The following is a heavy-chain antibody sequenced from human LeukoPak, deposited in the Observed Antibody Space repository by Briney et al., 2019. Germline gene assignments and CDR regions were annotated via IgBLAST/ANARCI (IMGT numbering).Heavy chain of an antibody. Sequence: SETLSLTCAIYGGSFSGYHWSWIRQPPGKGLEWIGEINHSGSTNYNPSLKSRVTISVDTSKDQFSLKLSSVTAADTAVYYCARVDCSSTSCYDYWGQGTLVTVSS. V-gene: IGHV4-34*01. J-gene: IGHJ4*02. CDR2: INHSGST. D-gene: IGHD2-2*01. CDR3: ARVDCSSTSCYDY. CDR1: GGSFSGYH.